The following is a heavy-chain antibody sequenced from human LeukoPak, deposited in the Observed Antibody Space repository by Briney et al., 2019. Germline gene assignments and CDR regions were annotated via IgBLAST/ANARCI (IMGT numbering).Heavy chain of an antibody. D-gene: IGHD6-19*01. CDR3: ARFVGIAVAGDYYYYGMDV. Sequence: SETLSLTCTVSGGSISSYYWSWIRQPPGKGLEWIGYIYYSGSTNYNPSLKSRVTISVDTSKNQFSLKLSSVTAADTAVYYCARFVGIAVAGDYYYYGMDVWGQGTTVTVSS. V-gene: IGHV4-59*08. CDR2: IYYSGST. CDR1: GGSISSYY. J-gene: IGHJ6*02.